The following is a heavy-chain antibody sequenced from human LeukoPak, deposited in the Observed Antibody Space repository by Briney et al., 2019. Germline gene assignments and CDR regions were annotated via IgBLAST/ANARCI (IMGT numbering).Heavy chain of an antibody. Sequence: GGSLRLSCAASGFTFSSYAMHWVRQAPGKGLEWVAVISYDGSNKYYAVSVKGRFTISRDNSKDTLYLQMNSLRAEDTAVYYCARGAAKTYYYDSSGLYYFDYWGQGTLVTVSS. V-gene: IGHV3-30-3*01. CDR3: ARGAAKTYYYDSSGLYYFDY. CDR2: ISYDGSNK. J-gene: IGHJ4*02. CDR1: GFTFSSYA. D-gene: IGHD3-22*01.